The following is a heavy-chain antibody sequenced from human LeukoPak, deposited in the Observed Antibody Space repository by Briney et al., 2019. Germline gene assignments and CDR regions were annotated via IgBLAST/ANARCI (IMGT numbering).Heavy chain of an antibody. CDR2: IYWTDDK. Sequence: SGPTLVNPTQTLTLTCTFSGFSLSTSEVGVGWIRQSPGKALEWLALIYWTDDKRYSPSLKSRLTITKDTSKNQVVLTMTNMDPVGTATNFLAHRRGGGAGGGGYFDYWGQGTLVTVSS. CDR1: GFSLSTSEVG. V-gene: IGHV2-5*01. D-gene: IGHD3-10*01. CDR3: AHRRGGGAGGGGYFDY. J-gene: IGHJ4*02.